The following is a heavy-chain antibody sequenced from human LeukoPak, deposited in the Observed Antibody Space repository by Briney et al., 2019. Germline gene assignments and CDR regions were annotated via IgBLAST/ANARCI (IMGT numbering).Heavy chain of an antibody. CDR2: ISYSGST. Sequence: PSETLSLTCTVSGGSVSSDNYYWTWIRQPPGKGLQWIGYISYSGSTNYNPSLKSRVTISLHMSKNQFSLRLSSLTAADTAVYYCARRHYYNGRAYYFLDYWGQGTLVTVSS. CDR1: GGSVSSDNYY. V-gene: IGHV4-61*01. D-gene: IGHD3-22*01. CDR3: ARRHYYNGRAYYFLDY. J-gene: IGHJ4*02.